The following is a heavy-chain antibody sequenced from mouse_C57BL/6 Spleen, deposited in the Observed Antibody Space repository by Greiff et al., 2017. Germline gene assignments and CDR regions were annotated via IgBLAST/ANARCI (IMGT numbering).Heavy chain of an antibody. CDR3: ARSVYDYDVDY. D-gene: IGHD2-4*01. Sequence: DVHLVESGGGLVQPGGSLSLSCAASGFTFTDYYMSWVRQPPGKALEWLGFIRNKANGYTTEYSASVKGRFTISRDNSQSILYLQMNALRAEDSATYYCARSVYDYDVDYWGQGTLVTVSA. J-gene: IGHJ3*01. CDR2: IRNKANGYTT. CDR1: GFTFTDYY. V-gene: IGHV7-3*01.